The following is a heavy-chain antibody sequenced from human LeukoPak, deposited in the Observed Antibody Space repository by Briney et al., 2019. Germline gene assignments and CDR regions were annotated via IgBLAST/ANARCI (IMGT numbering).Heavy chain of an antibody. CDR1: GFTFRNAS. Sequence: GGSLRLSCAASGFTFRNASMSWVRQAPGKGLEWVGRIKSKTDGGTTDYAAPVKGRFTISRDDSKTTLYLQMNSLTTEDTAVYFCAHRDTTMVRVDYWGQGTLVTVSS. J-gene: IGHJ4*02. CDR2: IKSKTDGGTT. V-gene: IGHV3-15*01. CDR3: AHRDTTMVRVDY. D-gene: IGHD5-18*01.